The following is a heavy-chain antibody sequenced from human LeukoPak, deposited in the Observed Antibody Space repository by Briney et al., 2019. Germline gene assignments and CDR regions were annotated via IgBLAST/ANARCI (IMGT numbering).Heavy chain of an antibody. CDR3: ARDLAEGSIYDFWSGYFDY. V-gene: IGHV3-21*01. D-gene: IGHD3-3*01. Sequence: GGSLRLSCAASGFTFSSYSMNWVRQAPGKGLEWVSSISSSSSYIYYADSVKGRFTISRDNAKNSLYLQMNSLRAEDTAVYYCARDLAEGSIYDFWSGYFDYWGQGTLVTVSS. CDR2: ISSSSSYI. J-gene: IGHJ4*02. CDR1: GFTFSSYS.